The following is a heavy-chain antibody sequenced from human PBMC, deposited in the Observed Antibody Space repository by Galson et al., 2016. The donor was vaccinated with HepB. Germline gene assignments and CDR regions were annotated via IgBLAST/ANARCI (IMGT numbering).Heavy chain of an antibody. Sequence: SLRLSCAASGFTFSSYSMNWVRQAPGKGLEWVSSISSSSSYIYYADSVKGRFTISRDNAKNSLYLQMNSLRAEDPAVYYYARALRYFDWSLTRKAKAFDIWGQGTMVTVSS. D-gene: IGHD3-9*01. CDR2: ISSSSSYI. CDR1: GFTFSSYS. J-gene: IGHJ3*02. CDR3: ARALRYFDWSLTRKAKAFDI. V-gene: IGHV3-21*01.